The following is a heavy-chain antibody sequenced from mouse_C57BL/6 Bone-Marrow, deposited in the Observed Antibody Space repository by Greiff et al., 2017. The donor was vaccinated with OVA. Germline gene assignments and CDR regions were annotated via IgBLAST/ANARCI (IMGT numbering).Heavy chain of an antibody. Sequence: QVTLKVSGAELARPGASVKLSCKASGYTFTSYGISWVKQRTGQGLEWIGEIYPRSGNTYYNEKFKGKATLTADKSSSTAYMELRSLTSEDSAVYFCAREGYYGSSYEYFDVWGTGTTVTVSS. V-gene: IGHV1-81*01. CDR3: AREGYYGSSYEYFDV. CDR1: GYTFTSYG. CDR2: IYPRSGNT. D-gene: IGHD1-1*01. J-gene: IGHJ1*03.